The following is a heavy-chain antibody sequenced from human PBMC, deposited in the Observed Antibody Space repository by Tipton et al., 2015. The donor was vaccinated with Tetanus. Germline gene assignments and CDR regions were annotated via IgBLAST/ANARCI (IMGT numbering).Heavy chain of an antibody. Sequence: TLSLTCTVSGGSMNSYYWSWIRQPPGKGLEWIGYIYYTGSTNYNPSLKSGVTISLDTSKNQFPLKLTSVSAADTAVYYCARLTGHSMDVVDYYYFGMDVWGQGTKVTVSS. V-gene: IGHV4-59*01. CDR3: ARLTGHSMDVVDYYYFGMDV. CDR1: GGSMNSYY. J-gene: IGHJ6*02. D-gene: IGHD2-21*01. CDR2: IYYTGST.